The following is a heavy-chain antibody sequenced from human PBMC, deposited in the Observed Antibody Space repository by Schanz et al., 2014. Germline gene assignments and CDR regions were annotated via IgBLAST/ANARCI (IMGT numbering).Heavy chain of an antibody. CDR3: ARDSRPYYDFLTAYYSIDY. J-gene: IGHJ4*02. V-gene: IGHV3-21*01. D-gene: IGHD3-9*01. CDR1: EFTFSSYK. CDR2: ISSSGSYI. Sequence: VQLVESGGGVVQPGGSLRLSCEASEFTFSSYKMHWVRQAPGKGLEWVSSISSSGSYIHYADSVKGRFTISRDKAKNTLYLQMNSLRAEDTAVYYCARDSRPYYDFLTAYYSIDYWGQGTLVTVSS.